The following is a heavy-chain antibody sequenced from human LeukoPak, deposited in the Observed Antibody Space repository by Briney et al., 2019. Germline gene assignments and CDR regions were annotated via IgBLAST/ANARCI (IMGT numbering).Heavy chain of an antibody. J-gene: IGHJ3*02. Sequence: PGGSLRLSCAASGFTFSSYAMHWVRQAPGKGLEWVAVISYDGSNKYYADSVKGRFTISRDNSKNTLYLQMNSLRAEDTAVYYCARDHCSSTSCQGGDDAFDIWGQGTMVTVSS. CDR2: ISYDGSNK. CDR3: ARDHCSSTSCQGGDDAFDI. V-gene: IGHV3-30-3*01. CDR1: GFTFSSYA. D-gene: IGHD2-2*01.